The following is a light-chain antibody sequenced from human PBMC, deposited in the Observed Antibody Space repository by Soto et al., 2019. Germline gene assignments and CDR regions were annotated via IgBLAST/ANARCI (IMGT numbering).Light chain of an antibody. Sequence: EVVGTRSPGTLSLSPAGRATLSCRGKQSGSSTYLIWYQQKHGHAPRRLLYDASTRATGGPARFSGSCPATEFTLTIRSIQSDDLVVYYCKHYQNRPPDTFGQGTKVDIK. CDR3: KHYQNRPPDT. V-gene: IGKV3D-15*01. CDR2: DAS. J-gene: IGKJ1*01. CDR1: QSGSSTY.